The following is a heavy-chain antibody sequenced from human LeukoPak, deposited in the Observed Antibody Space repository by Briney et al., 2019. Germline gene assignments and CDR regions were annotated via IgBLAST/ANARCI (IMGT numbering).Heavy chain of an antibody. D-gene: IGHD4-17*01. J-gene: IGHJ4*02. CDR1: GGSIGGSY. Sequence: RTSETLSLTCTVSGGSIGGSYWSWIRQPPGKGLEWVAYMYNSGSTNYNPSLKSRVTISIDTSKNQFSLKLSSLTAADTAIYHCARGIESYGDYGYWGQGILVTVSS. CDR3: ARGIESYGDYGY. CDR2: MYNSGST. V-gene: IGHV4-59*01.